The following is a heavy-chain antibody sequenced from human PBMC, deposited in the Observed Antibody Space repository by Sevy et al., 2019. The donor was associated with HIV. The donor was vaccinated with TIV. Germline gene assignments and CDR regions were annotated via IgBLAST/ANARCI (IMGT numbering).Heavy chain of an antibody. CDR1: GGTFSSYA. CDR2: IIPIFGTA. V-gene: IGHV1-69*13. J-gene: IGHJ2*01. CDR3: ARDLNYGGNSPYFDL. D-gene: IGHD4-17*01. Sequence: ASVKVSCKASGGTFSSYAISWVRQAPGQGLEWMGGIIPIFGTANYAQKFQGRVTITVDESTSTAYMELGSLRSEDTAVYYCARDLNYGGNSPYFDLWGRGTLVTVSS.